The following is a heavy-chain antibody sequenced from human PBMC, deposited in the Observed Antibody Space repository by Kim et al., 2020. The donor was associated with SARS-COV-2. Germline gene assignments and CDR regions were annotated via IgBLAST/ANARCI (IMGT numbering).Heavy chain of an antibody. D-gene: IGHD3-10*01. Sequence: SETLSLTCAVYGGSFSGHYWSWIRQPPGKGLEWIGEINHSGSTNYNPSLKSRVTITVDTSKNQFSLKLSSVTAADTAVYYCARGILGLWFGSPPRYFDY. CDR2: INHSGST. CDR3: ARGILGLWFGSPPRYFDY. J-gene: IGHJ4*03. V-gene: IGHV4-34*01. CDR1: GGSFSGHY.